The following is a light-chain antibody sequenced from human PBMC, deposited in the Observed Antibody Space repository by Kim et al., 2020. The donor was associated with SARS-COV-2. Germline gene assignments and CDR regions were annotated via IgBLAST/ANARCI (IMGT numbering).Light chain of an antibody. CDR3: AAWDDSLNGPV. CDR2: SNN. CDR1: SSNIVSNT. Sequence: GHRVTISCSGSSSNIVSNTVTWYQQLPGTAPKLLIYSNNQRPSGVPDRFSGSKSGTSASLAISGLQSEDEADYYCAAWDDSLNGPVFGGGTQLTVL. J-gene: IGLJ2*01. V-gene: IGLV1-44*01.